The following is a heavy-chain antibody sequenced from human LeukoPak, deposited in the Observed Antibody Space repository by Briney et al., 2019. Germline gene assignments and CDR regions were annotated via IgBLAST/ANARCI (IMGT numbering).Heavy chain of an antibody. D-gene: IGHD5-18*01. V-gene: IGHV4-4*07. CDR3: ARESRDRAFDY. CDR1: GGSMSSFY. CDR2: ISTNGNT. Sequence: SETLSLTCPVSGGSMSSFYWSWIRQPAGKGLEWIGRISTNGNTNYSPSLKSRVTMSIDTSRNHFSLNLTSVTAADSAVYYCARESRDRAFDYWGQGTLVTVSS. J-gene: IGHJ4*02.